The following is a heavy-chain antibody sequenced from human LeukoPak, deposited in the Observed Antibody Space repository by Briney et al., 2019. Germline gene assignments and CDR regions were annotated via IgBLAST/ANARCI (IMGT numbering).Heavy chain of an antibody. CDR1: GFTFSSYD. J-gene: IGHJ4*02. Sequence: PGGSLRLSCAASGFTFSSYDMSWVRQAPGKGLAWVSAISVSGSTTYHADSVKGRFTISRDNSKNTLYLQMNSLRVEDTAVYYCAKGPLCSGGSCRRFDCWGQGTLVTVSS. CDR2: ISVSGSTT. V-gene: IGHV3-23*01. D-gene: IGHD2-15*01. CDR3: AKGPLCSGGSCRRFDC.